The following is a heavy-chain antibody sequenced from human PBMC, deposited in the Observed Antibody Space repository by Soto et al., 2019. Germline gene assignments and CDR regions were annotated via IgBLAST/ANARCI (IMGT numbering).Heavy chain of an antibody. CDR2: ISYSGST. Sequence: VQLQESGPGLVKPSETLSLTCTVSGASIISDYWSWIRQPPGKGLEWIGYISYSGSTNYNPSLKSLVSISVDTSKNQFSLKLSSVTAADTAVYYCARVISGTSLFGYWGQGTLVTVSS. D-gene: IGHD1-26*01. CDR3: ARVISGTSLFGY. CDR1: GASIISDY. J-gene: IGHJ4*02. V-gene: IGHV4-59*01.